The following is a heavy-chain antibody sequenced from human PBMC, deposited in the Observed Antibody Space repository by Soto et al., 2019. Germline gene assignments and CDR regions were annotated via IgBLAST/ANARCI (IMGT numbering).Heavy chain of an antibody. D-gene: IGHD1-26*01. J-gene: IGHJ5*02. CDR1: GGSISSSSYY. V-gene: IGHV4-39*01. Sequence: SETLSLTCTVSGGSISSSSYYWGWIRQPPGKGLEWIGSIYYSGSTYYNPSLKSRVTISVDTSKNQFSLKLSSVTAADTAVYYCARLWVSEEWDRSEFDPWGQGTLVTVSS. CDR3: ARLWVSEEWDRSEFDP. CDR2: IYYSGST.